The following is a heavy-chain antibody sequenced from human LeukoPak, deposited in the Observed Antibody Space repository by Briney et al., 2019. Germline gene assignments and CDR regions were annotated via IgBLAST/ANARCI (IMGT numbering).Heavy chain of an antibody. CDR1: GFTFSTYA. Sequence: GGSHRLSCASSGFTFSTYAMHWARQAPGKGLEWVAVISYDGNIKIHADSVKGRFTISRDDSTNTLFLQMNSLTAEDTAVYYCARDIVAGSPDYFDYWGRGTGVPVSS. V-gene: IGHV3-30-3*01. CDR3: ARDIVAGSPDYFDY. J-gene: IGHJ4*02. CDR2: ISYDGNIK. D-gene: IGHD6-19*01.